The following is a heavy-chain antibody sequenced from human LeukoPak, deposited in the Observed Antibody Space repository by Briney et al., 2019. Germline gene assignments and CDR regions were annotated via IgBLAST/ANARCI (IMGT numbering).Heavy chain of an antibody. Sequence: GGSLRLSCAASGFTFSDYAMHWVRQAPGKWLEWVAFIRSDDSDKYYADSVRGRFTISRDDSMNTLYLQMNSLSGEDTAVYYCAKDLALKVGASPFDYWGQGTLVTVSS. CDR1: GFTFSDYA. CDR3: AKDLALKVGASPFDY. CDR2: IRSDDSDK. V-gene: IGHV3-30*02. J-gene: IGHJ4*02. D-gene: IGHD1-26*01.